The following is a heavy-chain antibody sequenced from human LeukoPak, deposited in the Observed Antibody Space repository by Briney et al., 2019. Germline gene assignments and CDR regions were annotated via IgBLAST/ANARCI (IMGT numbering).Heavy chain of an antibody. Sequence: GGSLRLSCAASGFTFSSYGMHWVRQAPGKGLEWVAFIRYDGRNKYYADSVKGRFTISRDNSKNTLYLQMNSLRAEDTAVYYCAKVPRYDILTGYDYWGQGTLVTVSS. CDR3: AKVPRYDILTGYDY. CDR2: IRYDGRNK. J-gene: IGHJ4*02. D-gene: IGHD3-9*01. CDR1: GFTFSSYG. V-gene: IGHV3-30*02.